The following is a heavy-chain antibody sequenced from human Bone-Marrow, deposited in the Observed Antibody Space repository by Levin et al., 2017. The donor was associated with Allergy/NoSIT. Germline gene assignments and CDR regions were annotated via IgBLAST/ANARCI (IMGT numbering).Heavy chain of an antibody. Sequence: KISCKASGGTFSSYTISWVRQAPGQGLEWMGRIIPILGIANYAQKFQGRVTITADKSTSTAYMELSSLRSEDTAVFYCASLTTLSLNHGMDVWGQGTMVTVSS. CDR3: ASLTTLSLNHGMDV. V-gene: IGHV1-69*02. J-gene: IGHJ6*02. D-gene: IGHD4/OR15-4a*01. CDR2: IIPILGIA. CDR1: GGTFSSYT.